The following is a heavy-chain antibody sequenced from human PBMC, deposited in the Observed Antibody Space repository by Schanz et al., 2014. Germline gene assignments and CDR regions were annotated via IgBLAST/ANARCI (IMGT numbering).Heavy chain of an antibody. J-gene: IGHJ4*02. V-gene: IGHV3-33*01. CDR2: IWNNGVTK. CDR3: ARPRFDYGEVDY. D-gene: IGHD4-17*01. Sequence: QAQLMESGGGVVQPGTSLILSCSVSGFSLTTYGIHWFRQPAGKGLEWVAVIWNNGVTKYYADSVRGRFTISRDRFQNTLYLRMSSLRAEDTAVYYCARPRFDYGEVDYWGQGTLVTVSS. CDR1: GFSLTTYG.